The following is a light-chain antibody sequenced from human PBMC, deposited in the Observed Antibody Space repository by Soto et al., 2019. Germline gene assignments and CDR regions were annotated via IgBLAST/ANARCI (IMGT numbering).Light chain of an antibody. CDR2: AAS. J-gene: IGKJ1*01. Sequence: DIQMTQSPSSLSASVGDRITITCHSSQFIGNYLNWYQQNPGKAPNLLICAASRLQSGAPSRFSGSGPGTHFPLTVSSLQPEDFATYYCQQSYTTPRPFGQGTKV. CDR3: QQSYTTPRP. V-gene: IGKV1-39*01. CDR1: QFIGNY.